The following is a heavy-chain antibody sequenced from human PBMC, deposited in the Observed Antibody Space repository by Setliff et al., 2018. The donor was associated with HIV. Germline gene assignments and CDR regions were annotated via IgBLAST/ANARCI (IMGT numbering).Heavy chain of an antibody. D-gene: IGHD2-21*01. CDR2: IKPSTGDT. CDR3: ARGGGSYCGVTTCPPYWFDT. J-gene: IGHJ5*02. CDR1: GYSFTGYY. V-gene: IGHV1-2*02. Sequence: GASVKVSCKASGYSFTGYYINWVRQAPGQGLEWMGWIKPSTGDTNYAQKFQGRVTMTRDTSINTVYMDLSGLTSDDTAVYYCARGGGSYCGVTTCPPYWFDTWGQGTLVTVSS.